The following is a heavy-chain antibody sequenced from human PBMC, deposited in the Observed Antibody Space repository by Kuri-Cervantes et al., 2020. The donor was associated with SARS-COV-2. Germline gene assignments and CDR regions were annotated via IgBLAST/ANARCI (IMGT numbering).Heavy chain of an antibody. D-gene: IGHD6-13*01. Sequence: GESLKISCAASGFTFSSYAIHWVRQAPGKGLEWVAVISYDGSNKYYTESVKGRFTISRDNSNNTPYLQMNSLRAEDTAVYYCAKNRHSSSWTHLDYWGQGALVTVSS. J-gene: IGHJ4*02. CDR1: GFTFSSYA. CDR2: ISYDGSNK. CDR3: AKNRHSSSWTHLDY. V-gene: IGHV3-30*18.